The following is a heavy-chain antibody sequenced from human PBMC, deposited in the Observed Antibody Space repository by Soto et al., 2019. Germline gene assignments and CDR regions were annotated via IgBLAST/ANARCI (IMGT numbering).Heavy chain of an antibody. V-gene: IGHV4-30-4*01. CDR3: ARAGTDCSGGSCYSRVYIIWFDP. J-gene: IGHJ5*02. CDR2: IYYSGST. D-gene: IGHD2-15*01. Sequence: SETLSLTCTVSGGSISSGDYYWSWIRQPPGKGLEWIGYIYYSGSTSYNPSLKSRVTISVDTSKNQFSLKLSSVTAADTAMYYCARAGTDCSGGSCYSRVYIIWFDPWGQGTLFTVS. CDR1: GGSISSGDYY.